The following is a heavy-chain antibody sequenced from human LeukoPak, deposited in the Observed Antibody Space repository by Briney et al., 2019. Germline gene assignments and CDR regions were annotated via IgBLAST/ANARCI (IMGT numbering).Heavy chain of an antibody. CDR1: GFTFSSYA. V-gene: IGHV3-30*04. CDR3: ARAGSGSMIVVAMFDY. CDR2: ISYDGSNK. J-gene: IGHJ4*02. D-gene: IGHD3-22*01. Sequence: GRSLRLSCAASGFTFSSYAMHWVRQAPGKGLEWVAVISYDGSNKYYADSVKGRFTISRDNSKNTLYLQMNSLRAEDTAVYYCARAGSGSMIVVAMFDYWGQGTLVTVSS.